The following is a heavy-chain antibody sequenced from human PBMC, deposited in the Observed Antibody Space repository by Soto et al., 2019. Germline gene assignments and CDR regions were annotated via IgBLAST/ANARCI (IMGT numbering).Heavy chain of an antibody. D-gene: IGHD3-22*01. J-gene: IGHJ6*02. V-gene: IGHV1-18*01. Sequence: QVQLVQSGGEVKKPGASVKVSCKASGYTFSSYGINWVRQAPGQGLEWLGWISPYDGNTKYAQILQGRVSMTTDTSTKTDYMEVRSLRSDDTVVYYCARGGYYDSSGFRNYHYYGMNVWGQGTTVTVSS. CDR3: ARGGYYDSSGFRNYHYYGMNV. CDR1: GYTFSSYG. CDR2: ISPYDGNT.